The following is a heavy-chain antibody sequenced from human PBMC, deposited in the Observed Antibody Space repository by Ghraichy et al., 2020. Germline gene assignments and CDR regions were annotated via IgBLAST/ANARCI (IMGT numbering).Heavy chain of an antibody. J-gene: IGHJ4*02. CDR2: IYHSGST. CDR1: GGSISSSNW. Sequence: SETLSLTCAVSGGSISSSNWWSWVRQPPGKGLEWIGEIYHSGSTNYNPSLKSRVTISVDKSKNQFSLKLSSVTAADTAVYYCARVIHSSSWYNFDYWGQGTLVTVSS. V-gene: IGHV4-4*02. D-gene: IGHD6-13*01. CDR3: ARVIHSSSWYNFDY.